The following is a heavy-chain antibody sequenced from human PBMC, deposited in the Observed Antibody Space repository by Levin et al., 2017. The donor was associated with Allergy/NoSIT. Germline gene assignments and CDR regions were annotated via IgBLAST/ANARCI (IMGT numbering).Heavy chain of an antibody. CDR2: INHSGST. J-gene: IGHJ3*02. V-gene: IGHV4-34*01. Sequence: SQTLSLTCAVYDESFSGYFWSWIRQPQGKGLEWIGEINHSGSTNYNPSLKSRVTISVDTSKNQFSLKVNSVTAADTAVYYCAPNPPGPTATHAFDIWGQGTRVTVSS. CDR3: APNPPGPTATHAFDI. CDR1: DESFSGYF. D-gene: IGHD2-8*01.